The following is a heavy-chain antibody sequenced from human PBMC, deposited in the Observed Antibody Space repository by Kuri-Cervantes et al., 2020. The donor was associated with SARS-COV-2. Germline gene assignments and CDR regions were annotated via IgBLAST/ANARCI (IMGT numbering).Heavy chain of an antibody. Sequence: SETLSLTCTVSGGSISSGSYYWSWIQQPAGKGLEWIGRIYTSGSTNYNPSLKSRVTISVDTSKNQFSLKLSSVTAADTAVYYCAREDSSGYYFDYWGQGTLVTVSS. V-gene: IGHV4-61*02. CDR2: IYTSGST. D-gene: IGHD3-22*01. CDR3: AREDSSGYYFDY. CDR1: GGSISSGSYY. J-gene: IGHJ4*02.